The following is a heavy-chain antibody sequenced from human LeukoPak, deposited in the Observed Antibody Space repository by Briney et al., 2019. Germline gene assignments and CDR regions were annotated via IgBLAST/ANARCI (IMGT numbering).Heavy chain of an antibody. CDR3: ARERPYYYDSGGYPDY. D-gene: IGHD3-22*01. V-gene: IGHV3-7*01. J-gene: IGHJ4*02. CDR1: GFSFSGYW. CDR2: INQDGSET. Sequence: GGSLRLSCAASGFSFSGYWMTWVRQAPGKGLEWVANINQDGSETYYVDSVRGRFTISRDNAKNTLYLQMNSLRAEDTAVYYCARERPYYYDSGGYPDYWGQGTLVTVSS.